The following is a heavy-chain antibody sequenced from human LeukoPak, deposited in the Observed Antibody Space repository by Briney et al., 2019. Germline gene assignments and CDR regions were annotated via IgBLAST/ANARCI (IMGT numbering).Heavy chain of an antibody. Sequence: GGSLRLSCAASGFTFSDYGMSWVRRAPGKGLEWVSGISGSGMTTDNADSVKGRFTISRDNAKNSLYLQMNSLRAADTAVYYCAASGYGDGYWGQGTLVTVSS. CDR1: GFTFSDYG. CDR2: ISGSGMTT. D-gene: IGHD4-17*01. V-gene: IGHV3-23*01. J-gene: IGHJ4*02. CDR3: AASGYGDGY.